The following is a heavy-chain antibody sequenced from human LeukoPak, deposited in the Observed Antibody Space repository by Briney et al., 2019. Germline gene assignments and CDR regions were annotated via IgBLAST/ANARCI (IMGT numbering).Heavy chain of an antibody. CDR3: AREGLYCSSTSCYTSWFDP. V-gene: IGHV4-4*07. Sequence: PSETLSLTCTVSGGSISSYYWSWIRQPAGKGLEWIGRIYTSGSTSYNPSLKSRVTMSVDTSKNQFSLKLSSVTAADTAVYYCAREGLYCSSTSCYTSWFDPWGQGTLVTVSS. CDR1: GGSISSYY. J-gene: IGHJ5*02. D-gene: IGHD2-2*02. CDR2: IYTSGST.